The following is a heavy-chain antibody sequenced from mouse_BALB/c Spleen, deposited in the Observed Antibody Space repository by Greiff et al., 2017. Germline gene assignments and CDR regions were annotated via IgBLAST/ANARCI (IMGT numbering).Heavy chain of an antibody. J-gene: IGHJ3*01. Sequence: QVQLKQSGAELMKPGASVKISCKATGYTFSSYWIEWVKQRPGHGLEWIGEILPGSGSTNYNEKFKGKATFTADTSSNTAYMQLSSLTSEDSAVYYCARYDGYSRFNAYWGQGTLVTVSA. CDR2: ILPGSGST. V-gene: IGHV1-9*01. D-gene: IGHD2-3*01. CDR1: GYTFSSYW. CDR3: ARYDGYSRFNAY.